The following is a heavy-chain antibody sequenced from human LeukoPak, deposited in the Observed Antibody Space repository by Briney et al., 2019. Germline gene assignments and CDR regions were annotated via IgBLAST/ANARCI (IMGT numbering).Heavy chain of an antibody. CDR1: GYTFTDYY. J-gene: IGHJ4*02. CDR3: ARDSGRSGYYPSDY. CDR2: INPNSGGT. D-gene: IGHD3-3*01. Sequence: EASVKVSCKASGYTFTDYYMHWVRQAPGQGLEWMGWINPNSGGTNYAQKFQGRVTMTRDTSISTAYMELSRLRSDDTAVYYCARDSGRSGYYPSDYWGQGTLVTVSS. V-gene: IGHV1-2*02.